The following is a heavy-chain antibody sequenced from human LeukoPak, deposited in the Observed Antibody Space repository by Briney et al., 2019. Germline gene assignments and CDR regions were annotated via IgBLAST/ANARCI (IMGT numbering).Heavy chain of an antibody. D-gene: IGHD3-22*01. CDR3: LGGYYCPNMDL. V-gene: IGHV3-74*01. J-gene: IGHJ6*03. CDR2: IGSDGTTT. CDR1: VFTSTSFG. Sequence: PGGSLRLSSAASVFTSTSFGIHLVPQAPGQGLEGVSRIGSDGTTTHYAHSVKGRLTISRDNAKNTVYLQMSSPRAEDTAVYFCLGGYYCPNMDLWGKGTTVTISS.